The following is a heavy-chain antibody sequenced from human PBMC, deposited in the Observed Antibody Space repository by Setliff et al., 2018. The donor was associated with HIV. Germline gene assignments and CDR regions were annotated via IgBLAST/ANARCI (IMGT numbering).Heavy chain of an antibody. CDR1: GFTFSNAW. V-gene: IGHV3-15*01. CDR2: VKSKADGGTI. Sequence: RLSCAASGFTFSNAWMIWVRQAPGKGLEWVGRVKSKADGGTIDYAAPVKGRFTISRDDSKNTLYLQMSSLTTDDTAVYFCVTGSQLPMDYWGQGTLVTVSS. CDR3: VTGSQLPMDY. D-gene: IGHD1-26*01. J-gene: IGHJ4*02.